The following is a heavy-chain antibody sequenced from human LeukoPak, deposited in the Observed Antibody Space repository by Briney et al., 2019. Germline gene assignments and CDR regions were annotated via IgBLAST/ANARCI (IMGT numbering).Heavy chain of an antibody. Sequence: GRSLRLSCAASGFTFSSYGMHWVRQAPGKGLEWVAVISYDGSNEYYADSVKGRFTISRDNSKNTLYLQMNSLRAEDTAVYYCAPGRGDGGTTSCYYDYWGQGTLVTVSS. CDR3: APGRGDGGTTSCYYDY. CDR2: ISYDGSNE. D-gene: IGHD2-2*01. CDR1: GFTFSSYG. J-gene: IGHJ4*02. V-gene: IGHV3-30*03.